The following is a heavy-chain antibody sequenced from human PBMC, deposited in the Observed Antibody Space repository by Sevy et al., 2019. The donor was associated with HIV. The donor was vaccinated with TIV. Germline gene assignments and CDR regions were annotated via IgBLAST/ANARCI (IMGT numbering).Heavy chain of an antibody. CDR1: GFTFSSYA. Sequence: GGSLRLSCAASGFTFSSYAMHWVRQAPGKGLEYVSAISSNGGSTYYANSVKGRFTISRDNSKNTLYLQMGSLRAEDMAVYYCARDKSGSWSYYTSYGMDVWGQGTTVTVSS. CDR2: ISSNGGST. D-gene: IGHD3-10*01. J-gene: IGHJ6*02. CDR3: ARDKSGSWSYYTSYGMDV. V-gene: IGHV3-64*01.